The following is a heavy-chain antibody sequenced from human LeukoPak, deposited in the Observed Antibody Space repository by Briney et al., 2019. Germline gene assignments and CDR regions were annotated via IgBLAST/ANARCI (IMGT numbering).Heavy chain of an antibody. D-gene: IGHD3-3*01. CDR3: ARDQYDTWSRRGNFDS. Sequence: QTGGSLRLSCVASGFTFGKYWMSWVRQAPGKGLEWVANIKLDGSEKNYVDSVKGRFTISRDNTKNSLYLQMNSLRAEDTAVFYCARDQYDTWSRRGNFDSWGQGTLVTASS. V-gene: IGHV3-7*03. J-gene: IGHJ4*02. CDR1: GFTFGKYW. CDR2: IKLDGSEK.